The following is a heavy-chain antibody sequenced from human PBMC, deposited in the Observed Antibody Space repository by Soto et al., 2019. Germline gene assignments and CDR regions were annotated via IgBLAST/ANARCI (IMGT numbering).Heavy chain of an antibody. J-gene: IGHJ4*02. CDR2: LSGSGGST. V-gene: IGHV3-23*01. Sequence: GSLRLSCAASGFPFRSHALSWVRQAPGKGLEWVSVLSGSGGSTYYADSVRGRFTSARDKSKNTLDLQMSSRRAEASAVYYCARGSTDSSPGSRIFDFWGRGTLVTVSS. D-gene: IGHD3-10*01. CDR3: ARGSTDSSPGSRIFDF. CDR1: GFPFRSHA.